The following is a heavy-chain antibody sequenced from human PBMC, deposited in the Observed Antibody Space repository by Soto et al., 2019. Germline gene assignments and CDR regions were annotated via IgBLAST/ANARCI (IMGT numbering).Heavy chain of an antibody. J-gene: IGHJ4*02. D-gene: IGHD2-2*01. CDR2: ISAYNGNT. V-gene: IGHV1-18*01. CDR1: GYTFTSYG. CDR3: ARDSRYFISTSCYGPPQFVY. Sequence: ASVKVSCKASGYTFTSYGISWVRQAPGQGLEWMGWISAYNGNTNYAQKLQGRVTMTTGTSTSTAYMELRSLRSDDTAVYYCARDSRYFISTSCYGPPQFVYWGQGTLVTVPQ.